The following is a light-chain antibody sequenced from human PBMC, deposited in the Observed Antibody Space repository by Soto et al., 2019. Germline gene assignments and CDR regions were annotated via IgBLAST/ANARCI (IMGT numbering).Light chain of an antibody. Sequence: EIVLTQSPGTLSLSPGERATLSCRASQSVSSSFLAWYQQKPGQAPRLLIYGASDRATGIPDRFRGSGSGTDFTLAISRLEPEDFAVYYCQQYGSSPLTFGGGTKVEIK. CDR2: GAS. CDR3: QQYGSSPLT. CDR1: QSVSSSF. J-gene: IGKJ4*01. V-gene: IGKV3-20*01.